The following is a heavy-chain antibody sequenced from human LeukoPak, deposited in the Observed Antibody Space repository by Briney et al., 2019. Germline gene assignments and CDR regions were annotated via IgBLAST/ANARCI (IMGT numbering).Heavy chain of an antibody. Sequence: SETLSLTCAVYGGSFSGYYWSWIRQPPGKGLEWIGEINHSGSTNYNPSLKSRVTISVDTSKNQFPLKLSSVTAADTAVYYCARPYSVACLYYFDYWGQGTLVTVSS. V-gene: IGHV4-34*01. D-gene: IGHD6-19*01. CDR1: GGSFSGYY. CDR2: INHSGST. CDR3: ARPYSVACLYYFDY. J-gene: IGHJ4*02.